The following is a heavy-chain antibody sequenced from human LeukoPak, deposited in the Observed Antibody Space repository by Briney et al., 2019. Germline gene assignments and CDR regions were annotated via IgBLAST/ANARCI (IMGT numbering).Heavy chain of an antibody. Sequence: GGSLRLSCAASGFTFSSYGMHWVRQAPGKGLEGVAVIWYDGSNKYYADSVKGRFTISRDNSKNTLYLQMNSLRAEDTAVYYCARGGGSGSPTMAYWGQGTLVTVSS. D-gene: IGHD3-10*01. J-gene: IGHJ4*02. V-gene: IGHV3-33*01. CDR2: IWYDGSNK. CDR1: GFTFSSYG. CDR3: ARGGGSGSPTMAY.